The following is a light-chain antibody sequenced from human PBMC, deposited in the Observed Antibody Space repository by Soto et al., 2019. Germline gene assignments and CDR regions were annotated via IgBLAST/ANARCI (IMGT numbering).Light chain of an antibody. CDR1: QGIGST. V-gene: IGKV3-15*01. J-gene: IGKJ4*01. CDR3: QRYNNWPLT. CDR2: DAS. Sequence: EIVMTQSPATLSVSPGEGATLXXRASQGIGSTLAWYQHKPGQTPRXFIYDASTRATGVPVRFSGSGSGTEFTLTINSLQSEDFAVYYCQRYNNWPLTFGGGTKVDIK.